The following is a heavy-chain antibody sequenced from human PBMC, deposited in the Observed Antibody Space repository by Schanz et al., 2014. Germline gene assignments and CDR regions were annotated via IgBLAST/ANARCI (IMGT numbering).Heavy chain of an antibody. CDR1: GHPFTAYY. D-gene: IGHD3-22*01. Sequence: QVQLVQSGAEVKKPGASVKVSCKASGHPFTAYYMHWVRQAPGQGLEWMGRINPNSGGTNYAENFQGRVTMTRDTSTSTVSIAPSRLPSDVTALYSCARDGHRSIWDSYYFYGLEVWGQGTTVTVSS. J-gene: IGHJ6*02. V-gene: IGHV1-2*06. CDR2: INPNSGGT. CDR3: ARDGHRSIWDSYYFYGLEV.